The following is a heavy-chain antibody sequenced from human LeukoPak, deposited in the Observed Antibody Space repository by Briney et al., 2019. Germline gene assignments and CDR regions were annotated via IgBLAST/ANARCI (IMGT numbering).Heavy chain of an antibody. CDR2: IRSDGSST. CDR3: ARDWGLTYYYFYYYMDV. V-gene: IGHV3-74*01. D-gene: IGHD3-10*01. J-gene: IGHJ6*03. Sequence: GGSLRLSCAASGFTFSSYWMHWVRQPPGKGLVWVSRIRSDGSSTNYADSAKGRFTISRDNAKNSLYLQMNSLRGEDTAVYYCARDWGLTYYYFYYYMDVWGKGTTVTVSS. CDR1: GFTFSSYW.